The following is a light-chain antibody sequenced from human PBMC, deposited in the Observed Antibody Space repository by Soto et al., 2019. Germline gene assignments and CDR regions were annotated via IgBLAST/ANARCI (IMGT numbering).Light chain of an antibody. CDR1: QSISAR. V-gene: IGKV1-5*03. J-gene: IGKJ4*02. Sequence: DIQMTQSPTALSASVGDRVTITCRANQSISARLVWYQQKAGKTPKLLIYDASTLESWVPSRFSGSGSGTEFTLTISSLQPDDFATYYCQQCSSYSVTFGGGTKVDIK. CDR2: DAS. CDR3: QQCSSYSVT.